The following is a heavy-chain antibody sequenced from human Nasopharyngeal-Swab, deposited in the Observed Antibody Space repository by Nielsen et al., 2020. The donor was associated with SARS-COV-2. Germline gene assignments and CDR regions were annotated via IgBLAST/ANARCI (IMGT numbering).Heavy chain of an antibody. CDR2: INSDGSST. Sequence: GESLKISCAASGFTFSSYWMHWVRQAPGKRLVWVSRINSDGSSTSYADSVKGRFTISRDNAKNTLYLQMNSLRAEDTAVYYCAREFSKDYSNYYYGMDVWGQGTTVTVSS. CDR3: AREFSKDYSNYYYGMDV. CDR1: GFTFSSYW. V-gene: IGHV3-74*01. J-gene: IGHJ6*02. D-gene: IGHD4-11*01.